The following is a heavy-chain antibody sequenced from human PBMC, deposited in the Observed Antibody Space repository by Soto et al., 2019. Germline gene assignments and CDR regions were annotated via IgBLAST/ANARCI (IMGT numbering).Heavy chain of an antibody. CDR2: IWYDGSNK. CDR3: ARDGQGLAPYALDV. J-gene: IGHJ6*02. V-gene: IGHV3-33*01. D-gene: IGHD6-19*01. Sequence: QVKLVESGGGVAQPGRSLRLSCTVSGFTFSGHAMHWVRQAPGKGLEWMTQIWYDGSNKYYAESVKGRFTISRDNSKNTLYLQMNSLRVEDTAVYYCARDGQGLAPYALDVWGQGTSVTVSS. CDR1: GFTFSGHA.